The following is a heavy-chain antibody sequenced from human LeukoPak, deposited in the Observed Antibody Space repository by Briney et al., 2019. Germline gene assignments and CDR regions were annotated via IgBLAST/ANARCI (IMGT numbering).Heavy chain of an antibody. CDR3: ARETYYYGSGTYQMDY. CDR2: IYYSGST. Sequence: PSETLSLTCTVSGGSISSSSYYWGWIRQPPGKGLEWIGSIYYSGSTYYNPSLKSRVTISVDTSKNQFSLKLSSVTAADTAVYYCARETYYYGSGTYQMDYWGQGTLVTVSS. CDR1: GGSISSSSYY. D-gene: IGHD3-10*01. J-gene: IGHJ4*02. V-gene: IGHV4-39*07.